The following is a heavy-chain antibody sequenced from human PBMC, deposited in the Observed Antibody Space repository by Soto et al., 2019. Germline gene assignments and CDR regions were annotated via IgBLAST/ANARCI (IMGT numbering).Heavy chain of an antibody. CDR3: ARFTPDSSGWYSFGY. CDR1: GFTFSNSA. V-gene: IGHV3-23*01. Sequence: PGGSLRLSCAASGFTFSNSAMSWVRQTPGKGLEWVSAISGGGDTTYYADSVKGRFTIARDNSKNTLDLQMNSLRAEDTAVYYFARFTPDSSGWYSFGYWGQGILVTVSS. J-gene: IGHJ4*02. D-gene: IGHD6-19*01. CDR2: ISGGGDTT.